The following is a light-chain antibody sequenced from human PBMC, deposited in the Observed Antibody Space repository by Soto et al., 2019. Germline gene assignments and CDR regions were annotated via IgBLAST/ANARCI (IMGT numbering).Light chain of an antibody. CDR2: VDSDGSH. Sequence: QLVLTQSPSASASLGASVKFTCTLSSGHSDNAIAWHQQHPEKGPRYLMKVDSDGSHRKGDGIPDRFSGSSSGTERYLTISSLQSEDEADYYCQTWGTDIQVFGRGTKLTVL. CDR3: QTWGTDIQV. V-gene: IGLV4-69*01. CDR1: SGHSDNA. J-gene: IGLJ3*02.